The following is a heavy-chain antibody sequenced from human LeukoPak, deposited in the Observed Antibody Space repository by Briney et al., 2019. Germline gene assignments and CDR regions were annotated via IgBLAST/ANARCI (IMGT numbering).Heavy chain of an antibody. V-gene: IGHV3-9*01. Sequence: GGSLRLSCVASGFTFDDHAMHWVRQAPGKGLEWVSGISWNSGTRGYADSVKGRFTISRDNARNSLYLQMNSLRAEDTALYYCAGDRGLTAYYSDFWGQGTLVTVSS. D-gene: IGHD3-10*01. CDR1: GFTFDDHA. CDR3: AGDRGLTAYYSDF. J-gene: IGHJ4*02. CDR2: ISWNSGTR.